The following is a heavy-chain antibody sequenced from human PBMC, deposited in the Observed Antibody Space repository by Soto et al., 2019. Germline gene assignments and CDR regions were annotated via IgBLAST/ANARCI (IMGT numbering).Heavy chain of an antibody. J-gene: IGHJ5*02. CDR3: ARVPSP. Sequence: PSETLSLTCTVSGVSISSYYWSWIRQPPGKGLEWIGYIYHSGNTYYNPSLKSRVSISVDRSKNQFSLKLSSVTAADTAVYYCARVPSPWGQGTLVTVS. CDR1: GVSISSYY. V-gene: IGHV4-59*12. CDR2: IYHSGNT.